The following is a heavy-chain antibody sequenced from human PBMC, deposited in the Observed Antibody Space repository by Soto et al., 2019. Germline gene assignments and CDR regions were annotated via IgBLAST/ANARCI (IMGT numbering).Heavy chain of an antibody. D-gene: IGHD5-18*01. CDR1: GFTFSSYG. CDR3: AKQHSYGYNYFDY. J-gene: IGHJ4*02. V-gene: IGHV3-30*18. Sequence: AGGSLRLSCAASGFTFSSYGMHWVRQAPGKGLEWVAVISYDGSNKYYADSVKGRFTISRDNSKNTLYLQMNSLRAEDTAVYYCAKQHSYGYNYFDYWGQGTLVTVSS. CDR2: ISYDGSNK.